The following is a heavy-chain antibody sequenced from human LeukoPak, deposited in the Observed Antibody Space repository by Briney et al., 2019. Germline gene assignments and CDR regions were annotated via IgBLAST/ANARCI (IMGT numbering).Heavy chain of an antibody. CDR3: ARSRDSSGYYFGR. CDR2: INSDGSST. CDR1: GFTFSSYW. D-gene: IGHD3-22*01. V-gene: IGHV3-74*01. J-gene: IGHJ4*02. Sequence: GGSLRLSCAASGFTFSSYWMHWVRQALGKGLVWVSRINSDGSSTSYADSVKGRFTISRDNAKNTLYLQMNSLRAEDTAVYYCARSRDSSGYYFGRWGQGTLVTVSS.